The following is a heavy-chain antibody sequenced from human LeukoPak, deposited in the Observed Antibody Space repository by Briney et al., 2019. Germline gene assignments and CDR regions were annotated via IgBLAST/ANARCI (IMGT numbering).Heavy chain of an antibody. CDR1: GYTFTGYY. Sequence: ASVKVSCKASGYTFTGYYMHWVRQAPGQGLEWMGWINPNSGGTNYTQKFQGRVTMTRDTSINKAYMELSRPTSDDTAVYFCATWGLHFDIWGQGTMVTVAS. CDR2: INPNSGGT. J-gene: IGHJ3*02. V-gene: IGHV1-2*02. D-gene: IGHD3-16*01. CDR3: ATWGLHFDI.